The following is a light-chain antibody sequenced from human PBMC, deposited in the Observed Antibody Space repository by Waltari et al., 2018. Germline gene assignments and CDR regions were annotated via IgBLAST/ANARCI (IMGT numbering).Light chain of an antibody. CDR1: SSNIGAGYD. J-gene: IGLJ1*01. CDR2: GNS. V-gene: IGLV1-40*01. CDR3: QSYDSSLSGYV. Sequence: QSVLTQPPSVSGAPGQRVTISCTGSSSNIGAGYDVHWYQQLPGTAPKLLIYGNSNRPSGVPDRFSGSKSGPSASLAIPGLQAEDEADYYCQSYDSSLSGYVFGTGTKVTVL.